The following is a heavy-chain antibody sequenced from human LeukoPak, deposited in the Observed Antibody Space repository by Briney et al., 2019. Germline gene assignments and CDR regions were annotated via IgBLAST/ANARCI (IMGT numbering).Heavy chain of an antibody. CDR1: GFTFSSYA. CDR3: AIRGSGWVFDY. J-gene: IGHJ4*02. Sequence: GGSLRLSCAASGFTFSSYAMNWVRQAPGKGLEWVSSISSSGRDTYYADSVKGRFTVSRDNSKYTLYLQMNGLRTEDTAVYYCAIRGSGWVFDYWGQGTLVTVSS. CDR2: ISSSGRDT. V-gene: IGHV3-23*01. D-gene: IGHD6-19*01.